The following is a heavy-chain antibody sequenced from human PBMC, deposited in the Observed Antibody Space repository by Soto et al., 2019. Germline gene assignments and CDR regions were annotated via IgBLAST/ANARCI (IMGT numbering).Heavy chain of an antibody. CDR3: ARGDTYYDFWRRYNSDYYYYMDV. V-gene: IGHV1-8*01. CDR1: GYTFTSYD. CDR2: MNPNSNNT. D-gene: IGHD3-3*01. J-gene: IGHJ6*03. Sequence: ASVKVSCKASGYTFTSYDINWVRQATGQGLEWMGWMNPNSNNTGYAQKFQGRVTMTRNTSISTAYMELSSLRSEDTAVYYCARGDTYYDFWRRYNSDYYYYMDVWGKGTTVTVSS.